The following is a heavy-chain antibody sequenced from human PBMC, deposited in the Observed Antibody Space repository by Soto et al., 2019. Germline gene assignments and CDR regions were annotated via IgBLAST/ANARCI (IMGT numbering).Heavy chain of an antibody. Sequence: PGGSLRLSCAASGFTFSSYAMNWVRQAPGKGLYCVSTISGGGGSTHYTDSVKGRFTVSRDNSKNTLYLQMNSLRAEDTAVYYCAKDREIFGVVIYYYYGMDVWGQGTTVTVYS. CDR3: AKDREIFGVVIYYYYGMDV. J-gene: IGHJ6*02. CDR2: ISGGGGST. V-gene: IGHV3-23*01. CDR1: GFTFSSYA. D-gene: IGHD3-3*01.